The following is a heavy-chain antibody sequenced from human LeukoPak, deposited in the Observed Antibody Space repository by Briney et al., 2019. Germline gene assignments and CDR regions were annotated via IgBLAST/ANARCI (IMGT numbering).Heavy chain of an antibody. CDR2: ISSSSSYI. D-gene: IGHD1-14*01. V-gene: IGHV3-21*01. Sequence: GGSLRLSCAASGFTFSSYSMYWVRQAPGKGLEWVSSISSSSSYIYYADSVKGRFTISRDNAKNSLYLQMNSLRAEDTAVYYCARSYRNPDNQFDYWGQGTLVTVSS. CDR1: GFTFSSYS. CDR3: ARSYRNPDNQFDY. J-gene: IGHJ4*02.